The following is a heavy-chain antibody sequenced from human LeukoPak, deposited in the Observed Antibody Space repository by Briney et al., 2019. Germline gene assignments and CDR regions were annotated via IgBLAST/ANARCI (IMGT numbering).Heavy chain of an antibody. V-gene: IGHV3-33*01. CDR2: IWFDGRSQ. CDR3: ARKGYSGRYSHGMDV. J-gene: IGHJ6*02. D-gene: IGHD1-26*01. CDR1: GFTFSSYG. Sequence: GGSLRLSCAASGFTFSSYGMYWVRQAPGKGLEWVALIWFDGRSQNYADSVKGRFTISRDNSKNTLFLQMNSLRAEDTAVYYCARKGYSGRYSHGMDVWGQGTTVTVSS.